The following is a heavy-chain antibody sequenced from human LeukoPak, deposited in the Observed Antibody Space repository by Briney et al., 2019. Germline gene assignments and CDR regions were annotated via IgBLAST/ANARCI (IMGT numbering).Heavy chain of an antibody. Sequence: GGSLRLSCAASGFTFNMYGMHWVRQAPGKGLEWVAVIWYDGSNKYYADSVRGRFTISRDNSKNTLCLQMNSLRAEDTAVYYCARDSDKALDYWGQGTLVTVSS. CDR1: GFTFNMYG. CDR3: ARDSDKALDY. CDR2: IWYDGSNK. D-gene: IGHD3-22*01. J-gene: IGHJ4*02. V-gene: IGHV3-33*08.